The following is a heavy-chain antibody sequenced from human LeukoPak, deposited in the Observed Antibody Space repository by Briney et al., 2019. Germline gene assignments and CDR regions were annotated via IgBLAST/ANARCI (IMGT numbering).Heavy chain of an antibody. CDR2: ISYDGSNK. CDR1: GFTFSSYA. D-gene: IGHD6-13*01. J-gene: IGHJ4*02. V-gene: IGHV3-30*18. Sequence: GGSLRLSCAASGFTFSSYAMSWVRQAPGKGLEWVAVISYDGSNKYYADSVKGRFTISRDNSKNTLYLQMNSLRAEDTAVYYCAKDGGIAAAGTRYYFDYWGQGTLVTVSS. CDR3: AKDGGIAAAGTRYYFDY.